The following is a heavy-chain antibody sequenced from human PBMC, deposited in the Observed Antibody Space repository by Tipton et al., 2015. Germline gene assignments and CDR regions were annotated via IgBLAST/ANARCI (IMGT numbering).Heavy chain of an antibody. Sequence: TLSLTCTVSGGSIRSYYWSWIRQPPGKGLEWIGFFYYSGSTYYNPSLKSRVTISVDTSESQFSLKLTSVTAADTAVYYCARESGGWFDPWGQGTLVTVSS. CDR2: FYYSGST. CDR3: ARESGGWFDP. CDR1: GGSIRSYY. D-gene: IGHD1-26*01. V-gene: IGHV4-59*12. J-gene: IGHJ5*02.